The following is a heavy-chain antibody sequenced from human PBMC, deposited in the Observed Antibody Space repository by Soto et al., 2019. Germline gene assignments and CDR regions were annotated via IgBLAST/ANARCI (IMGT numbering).Heavy chain of an antibody. V-gene: IGHV1-18*01. CDR2: ISAYNGNT. CDR1: GYTFTSYG. Sequence: ASVKVSCKASGYTFTSYGISWVRQSPGQGLEWMGWISAYNGNTNYAQNLQGRVTMTTDTSTSTAYMELRSLRSDETAVYYCARAALTIIMIVVVIRDDDFDIWRQGTMVTVSS. CDR3: ARAALTIIMIVVVIRDDDFDI. D-gene: IGHD3-22*01. J-gene: IGHJ3*02.